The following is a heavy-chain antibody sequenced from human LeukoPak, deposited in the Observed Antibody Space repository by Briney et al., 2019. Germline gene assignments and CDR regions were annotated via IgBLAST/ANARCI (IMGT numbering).Heavy chain of an antibody. CDR3: APASDSIFSYYYHMDL. CDR1: GASISDYY. V-gene: IGHV4-4*07. D-gene: IGHD3-3*02. CDR2: IFTTGST. J-gene: IGHJ6*03. Sequence: SETLSLTCTVSGASISDYYWSCIRQPAGKGLEWIGRIFTTGSTDYHPSLKSRVTMTRDRSKNHLFLKLASVTAADTAVYYCAPASDSIFSYYYHMDLWGKGITVTVSS.